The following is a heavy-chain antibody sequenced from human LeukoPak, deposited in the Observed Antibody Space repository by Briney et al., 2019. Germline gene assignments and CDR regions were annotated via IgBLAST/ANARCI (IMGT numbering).Heavy chain of an antibody. CDR2: ISYDGSDK. V-gene: IGHV3-30-3*01. CDR3: ARRKDFDY. J-gene: IGHJ4*02. CDR1: GFTFSSYA. Sequence: GGSLRLSCAASGFTFSSYAMHWVRQAPGKGLEWVAVISYDGSDKYYADSVKGRFTISRDNSKNTLYLQMNSLRAEDTAVYYCARRKDFDYWGQGTLVTVSS.